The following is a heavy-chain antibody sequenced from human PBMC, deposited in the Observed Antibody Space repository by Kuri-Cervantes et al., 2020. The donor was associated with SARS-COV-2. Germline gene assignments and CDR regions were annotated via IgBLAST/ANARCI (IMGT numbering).Heavy chain of an antibody. CDR1: GFTFSAYT. CDR2: ITRSSVYI. J-gene: IGHJ4*02. CDR3: ARSPGDGDYDPFDY. V-gene: IGHV3-21*01. Sequence: GSLRRSGVASGFTFSAYTLNWVRQAPGKGLEWVSSITRSSVYISYADSLKGRFTNSRDNAKNSQYLQMNSLRAEDTAVYYCARSPGDGDYDPFDYWGQGTLVTVSS. D-gene: IGHD4-17*01.